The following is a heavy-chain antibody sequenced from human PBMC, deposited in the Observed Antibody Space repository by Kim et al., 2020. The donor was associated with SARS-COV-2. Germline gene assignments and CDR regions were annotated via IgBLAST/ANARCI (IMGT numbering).Heavy chain of an antibody. V-gene: IGHV4-59*13. CDR1: GGSISSYY. D-gene: IGHD2-21*01. J-gene: IGHJ5*02. CDR2: IYYSGST. CDR3: ARDQRDCGGDCSLGHWFDP. Sequence: SETLSLTCTVSGGSISSYYWSWIRQPPGKGLEWIGYIYYSGSTNYNPSLKSRVTISVDTSKNQFSLKLSSVTAADTAVYYCARDQRDCGGDCSLGHWFDPWGQGTLVTVSS.